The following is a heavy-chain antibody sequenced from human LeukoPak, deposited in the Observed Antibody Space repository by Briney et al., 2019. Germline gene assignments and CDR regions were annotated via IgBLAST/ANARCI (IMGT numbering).Heavy chain of an antibody. V-gene: IGHV4-4*09. J-gene: IGHJ5*02. CDR3: ARQAQDGSDNYFDP. D-gene: IGHD1-14*01. CDR2: IWTSGIT. CDR1: GGSVSGHY. Sequence: SETLSLTCTVSGGSVSGHYWSWIRQSPGRGLEWIGNIWTSGITKYNPSLNSRVSISIDTSKNQFSLKVSSMTAADTAVYYCARQAQDGSDNYFDPWGQGTLVTVST.